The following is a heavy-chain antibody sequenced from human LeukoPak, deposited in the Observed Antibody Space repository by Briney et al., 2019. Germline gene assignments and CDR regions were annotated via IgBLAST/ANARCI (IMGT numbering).Heavy chain of an antibody. V-gene: IGHV3-21*01. D-gene: IGHD3-22*01. CDR2: ISGSNSYI. CDR3: ARAGRWLLETTPVDYFDY. CDR1: GFTFNSYS. Sequence: GGSLRLSCAASGFTFNSYSMNWVRQAPGKGLEWVSSISGSNSYIYYADSMKGRFTISRDNAKNSLYLQMNSLRPEDTAVYYCARAGRWLLETTPVDYFDYWGQGTLVTVSS. J-gene: IGHJ4*02.